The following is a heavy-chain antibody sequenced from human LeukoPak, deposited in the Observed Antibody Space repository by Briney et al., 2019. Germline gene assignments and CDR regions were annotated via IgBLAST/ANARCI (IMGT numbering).Heavy chain of an antibody. CDR2: IYYSGST. V-gene: IGHV4-59*13. Sequence: PSETLSLTCTVSGGSISSYYWSWIRQPPGKGLEWIAYIYYSGSTNYNPSLKSRVTISVDTSKNQFSLKLGSVTAADTAVYYCARDARGYSYIDYWGQGTLVTVSS. D-gene: IGHD5-18*01. J-gene: IGHJ4*02. CDR1: GGSISSYY. CDR3: ARDARGYSYIDY.